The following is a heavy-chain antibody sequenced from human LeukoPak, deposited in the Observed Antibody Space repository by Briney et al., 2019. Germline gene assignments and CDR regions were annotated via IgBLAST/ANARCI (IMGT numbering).Heavy chain of an antibody. Sequence: SQTLSLTCTVSGGSISSGGYYWSWIRQPPGKGLEWIGYIYHSGSTYYNPSLKSRVTISVDRFKNQFSLKLSSVTAADTAVYYCARVIAARPKYWFDPWGQGTLVTVSS. J-gene: IGHJ5*02. CDR1: GGSISSGGYY. CDR3: ARVIAARPKYWFDP. CDR2: IYHSGST. D-gene: IGHD6-6*01. V-gene: IGHV4-30-2*01.